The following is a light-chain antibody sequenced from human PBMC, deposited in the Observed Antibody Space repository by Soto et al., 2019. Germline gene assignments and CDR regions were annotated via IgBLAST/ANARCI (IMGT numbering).Light chain of an antibody. Sequence: EIVLTQSPGTLSLSPGERATLSCRASQSVSRNYLAWYQHKPGQAPTLLIYGASRRTPGIPDRFSGRGSGTEFTLTISSLQPEDFATYYCQQLNSYLITFGQGTRLEIK. J-gene: IGKJ5*01. CDR1: QSVSRNY. CDR3: QQLNSYLIT. CDR2: GAS. V-gene: IGKV3-20*01.